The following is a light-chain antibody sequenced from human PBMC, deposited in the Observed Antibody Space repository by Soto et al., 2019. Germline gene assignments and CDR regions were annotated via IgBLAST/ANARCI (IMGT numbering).Light chain of an antibody. CDR3: QQYNNWPQLT. CDR2: GAS. CDR1: QSVSSN. Sequence: EIVMTQSPATLSVSPGERATLSCRASQSVSSNLAWYQQKPGQAPRLLIYGASTRATGIPARFSGSGSGTEFTLTISSLKSEDVSVYYCQQYNNWPQLTFGGGNKVEIK. V-gene: IGKV3-15*01. J-gene: IGKJ4*01.